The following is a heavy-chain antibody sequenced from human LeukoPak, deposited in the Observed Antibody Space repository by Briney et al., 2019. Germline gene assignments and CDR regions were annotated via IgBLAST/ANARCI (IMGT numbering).Heavy chain of an antibody. CDR1: GFSFSSYG. D-gene: IGHD2-21*02. CDR3: ARAFGDNVSSAPLIDY. J-gene: IGHJ4*02. V-gene: IGHV3-33*01. CDR2: IWYDGSKK. Sequence: GGSLRLSCAASGFSFSSYGMHWVRQAPGKGLEWVAVIWYDGSKKYFPDSVKGRFTISRDNSKNTLYLQMSSLRVEDTAVYYCARAFGDNVSSAPLIDYWGQGTLVTVSS.